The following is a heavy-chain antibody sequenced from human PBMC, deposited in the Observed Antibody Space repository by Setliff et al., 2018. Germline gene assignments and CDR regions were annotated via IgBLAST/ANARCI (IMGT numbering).Heavy chain of an antibody. V-gene: IGHV1-69*13. D-gene: IGHD6-6*01. CDR1: GGTFSSNG. CDR3: ARLPARRRYYYYMDV. Sequence: SVKVSCNTSGGTFSSNGFSWVRQAPGQGLEWMGGVIPTLLGPANYAQKFQGRITITADESTSTVFMELSSLRSEDTAVYYCARLPARRRYYYYMDVWGGGTPVTRLL. CDR2: VIPTLLGPA. J-gene: IGHJ6*03.